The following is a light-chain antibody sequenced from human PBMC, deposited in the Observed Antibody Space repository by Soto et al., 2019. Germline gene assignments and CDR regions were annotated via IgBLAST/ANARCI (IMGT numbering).Light chain of an antibody. CDR2: GAS. Sequence: EVVLTQSPGTLSLSPGDRARLSCGASQSVTSKLAWYQQKPGQAPRLLISGASNRATGIPDRFSGSGSGTDFTLTISRLEPDDFALYFCQQYGGSPITFGLGTRLEI. V-gene: IGKV3-20*01. J-gene: IGKJ5*01. CDR3: QQYGGSPIT. CDR1: QSVTSK.